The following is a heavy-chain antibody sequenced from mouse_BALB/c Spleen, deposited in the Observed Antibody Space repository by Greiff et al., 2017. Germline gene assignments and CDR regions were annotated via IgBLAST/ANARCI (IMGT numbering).Heavy chain of an antibody. CDR3: AITTVVATNY. CDR2: IDPATGNT. CDR1: GFNINDTY. J-gene: IGHJ2*01. D-gene: IGHD1-1*01. Sequence: EVQLQQSGAELVKPGASVKLSCTASGFNINDTYMHWVKQRPEQGLEWIGRIDPATGNTKYDPKFQGKATITADTSSNTPYLQLSSLTSEDTAVYYCAITTVVATNYWGQGTTLTVSS. V-gene: IGHV14-3*02.